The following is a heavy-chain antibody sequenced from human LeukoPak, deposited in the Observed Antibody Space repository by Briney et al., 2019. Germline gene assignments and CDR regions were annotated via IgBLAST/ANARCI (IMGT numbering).Heavy chain of an antibody. D-gene: IGHD2-2*01. CDR2: INPSGGST. J-gene: IGHJ3*02. Sequence: ASVKVSCKASGYTFTSYYMHWVRQAPGQGLEWMGIINPSGGSTSYAQKFQGRVTMTRDMSTSTVYMELSSLRSEDTAVYYCASRYCSSTSCYVDAFDIWGQGTMVTVSS. CDR1: GYTFTSYY. CDR3: ASRYCSSTSCYVDAFDI. V-gene: IGHV1-46*01.